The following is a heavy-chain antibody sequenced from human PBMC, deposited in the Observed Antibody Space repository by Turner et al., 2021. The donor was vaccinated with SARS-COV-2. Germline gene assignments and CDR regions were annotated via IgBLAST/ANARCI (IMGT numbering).Heavy chain of an antibody. Sequence: EVQLVESGGGLVQPGQSLRLSCATSGFTFSTSAMNWVRQAPGKGLEWVSYISKSSLTIYYADSVKGRFTISRDNAKNSLYLQMTSLRADDTAVYYCTKGLQLGAAFDFWGQGTLVTVSS. V-gene: IGHV3-48*01. CDR3: TKGLQLGAAFDF. J-gene: IGHJ4*02. D-gene: IGHD3-3*02. CDR1: GFTFSTSA. CDR2: ISKSSLTI.